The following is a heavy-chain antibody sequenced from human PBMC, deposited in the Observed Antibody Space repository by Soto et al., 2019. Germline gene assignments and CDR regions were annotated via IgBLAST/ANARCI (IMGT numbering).Heavy chain of an antibody. Sequence: QVQLVQSGAEVKKPGSSVKVSCRVSGGTFSSYTFGWVRQAPGQGLEWMGGIIPIFGTANYAQKFQGRVTITRDTSASTAYMELSSLRSEDTAVYYCARLGGAGIAVAPRDPWGQGTLVTVSS. J-gene: IGHJ5*02. CDR1: GGTFSSYT. V-gene: IGHV1-69*06. CDR3: ARLGGAGIAVAPRDP. D-gene: IGHD6-19*01. CDR2: IIPIFGTA.